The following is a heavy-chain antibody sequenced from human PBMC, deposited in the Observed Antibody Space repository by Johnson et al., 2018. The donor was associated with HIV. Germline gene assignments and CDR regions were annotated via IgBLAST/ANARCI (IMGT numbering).Heavy chain of an antibody. V-gene: IGHV3-30*14. J-gene: IGHJ3*02. CDR2: ISYDGSNK. CDR1: GFTFSNYA. Sequence: QVQLVESGGGLVKPGRSLRLSCAASGFTFSNYALHWVRQAPGKGLGWVAVISYDGSNKYYADSVKGRFTISRDNSKNTLYLQMNSLRAEDTAVYYCARGVGPSAFDIWGQGTMVTVSS. CDR3: ARGVGPSAFDI. D-gene: IGHD1-26*01.